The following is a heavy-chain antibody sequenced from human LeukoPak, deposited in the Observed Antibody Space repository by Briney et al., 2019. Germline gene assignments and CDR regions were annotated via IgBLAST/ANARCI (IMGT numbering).Heavy chain of an antibody. CDR3: ARDDDGYNPTGFDY. CDR2: IIPIFGTA. Sequence: SVKVSCKASGGTFSSYAISWVRLAPGQGLEWMGGIIPIFGTANYAQKFQGRVTITADKSTSTAYMELSSLRSEDTAVYYCARDDDGYNPTGFDYWGQGTLVTVSS. J-gene: IGHJ4*02. D-gene: IGHD5-24*01. CDR1: GGTFSSYA. V-gene: IGHV1-69*06.